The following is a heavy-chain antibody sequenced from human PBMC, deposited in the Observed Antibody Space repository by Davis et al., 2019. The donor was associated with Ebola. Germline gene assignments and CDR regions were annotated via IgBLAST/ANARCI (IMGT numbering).Heavy chain of an antibody. CDR2: ISGSGGST. V-gene: IGHV3-23*01. J-gene: IGHJ6*02. Sequence: GESLKTSCAASGFTFSCYAMSWVRQAPGKGLEWVSAISGSGGSTYYADSVKGRFTISRHSSENTVFLQMNSLRPDDTAVYYCASGDGRGRSYDMDVWGQGTTVTGSS. D-gene: IGHD3/OR15-3a*01. CDR3: ASGDGRGRSYDMDV. CDR1: GFTFSCYA.